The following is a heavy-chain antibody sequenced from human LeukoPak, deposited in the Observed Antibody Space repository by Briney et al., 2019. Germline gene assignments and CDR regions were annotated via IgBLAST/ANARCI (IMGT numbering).Heavy chain of an antibody. CDR2: IYYSGST. CDR3: ARGGSSGWYWNYYYYGMDV. Sequence: SETLSLTCTVSGRSISSYYWSWIRQPPGKGLEWIEYIYYSGSTNYNPSLKSRVTISVDTSKNQCSLKLSSVTAADTAVYYCARGGSSGWYWNYYYYGMDVWGQGTTVTVSS. D-gene: IGHD6-19*01. J-gene: IGHJ6*02. V-gene: IGHV4-59*01. CDR1: GRSISSYY.